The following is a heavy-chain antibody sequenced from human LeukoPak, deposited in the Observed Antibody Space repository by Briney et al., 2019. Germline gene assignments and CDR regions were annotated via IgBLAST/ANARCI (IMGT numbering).Heavy chain of an antibody. D-gene: IGHD3-9*01. J-gene: IGHJ5*02. Sequence: GASVKVSCKASGYTFTSYGISWVRQAPGQGLEWMGWMNPNSGNTGYAQKFQGRVTITRNTSISTAYMELSSLRSEDTAVYYCARGLTDGNYYDILTPPDWFDPWGQGTLVTVSS. CDR1: GYTFTSYG. CDR3: ARGLTDGNYYDILTPPDWFDP. V-gene: IGHV1-8*03. CDR2: MNPNSGNT.